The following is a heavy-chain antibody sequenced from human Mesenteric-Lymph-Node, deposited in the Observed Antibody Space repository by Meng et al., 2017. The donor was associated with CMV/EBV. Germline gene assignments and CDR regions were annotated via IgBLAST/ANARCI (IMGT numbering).Heavy chain of an antibody. Sequence: GGSLRLSCAASGFTFSGYWMTWVRQAPGKGLEWVANINQDGGEKYHVDSVKGRFTISRDNAKNSLFLQMNSLRAEDTAVYYCARIRTGSYGAFDIWGQGTLVTVSS. CDR2: INQDGGEK. D-gene: IGHD1-26*01. J-gene: IGHJ3*02. CDR1: GFTFSGYW. V-gene: IGHV3-7*01. CDR3: ARIRTGSYGAFDI.